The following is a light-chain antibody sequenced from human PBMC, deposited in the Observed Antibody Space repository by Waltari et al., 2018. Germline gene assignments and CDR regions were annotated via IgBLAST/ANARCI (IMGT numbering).Light chain of an antibody. V-gene: IGLV2-8*01. CDR2: EVT. J-gene: IGLJ2*01. Sequence: QSALTQPPSASGSPGQSVTISCTATSSHVGDYTYVPWYQQHPGKAPNLMIYEVTQRPSGVPDRFSGSKSGNTASLTVSGLQAEDEADYYCSSYAGSNSVIFGGGTKLTVL. CDR3: SSYAGSNSVI. CDR1: SSHVGDYTY.